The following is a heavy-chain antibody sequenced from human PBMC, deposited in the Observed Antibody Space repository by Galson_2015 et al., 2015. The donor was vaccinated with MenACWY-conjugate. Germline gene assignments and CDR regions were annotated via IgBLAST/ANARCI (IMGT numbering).Heavy chain of an antibody. Sequence: SLRLSCAASGFTVSTSCMSWVRQAPGEGLEWVSIICSGSTTKYADSVKGRFTISGDNSKSTVYLQMNSLRVEDTAMYYCARSGVGYGERWLDPWGQGTLVTDSS. CDR1: GFTVSTSC. CDR3: ARSGVGYGERWLDP. V-gene: IGHV3-53*01. CDR2: ICSGSTT. D-gene: IGHD3-3*01. J-gene: IGHJ5*02.